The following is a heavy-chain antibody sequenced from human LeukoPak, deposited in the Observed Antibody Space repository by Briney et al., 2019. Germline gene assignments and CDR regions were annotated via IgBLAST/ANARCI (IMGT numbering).Heavy chain of an antibody. V-gene: IGHV3-7*01. D-gene: IGHD4-11*01. Sequence: PGGSLRLSCAASGFTFSSHWMSWVRQAPGKGLEWVANIKQDGSEKYYVDSVKGRFTISRDNAKNSLYLQMNSLRAEDTAVYYCAREKTTDYYYYMDVWGKGTTVTVSS. CDR1: GFTFSSHW. J-gene: IGHJ6*03. CDR3: AREKTTDYYYYMDV. CDR2: IKQDGSEK.